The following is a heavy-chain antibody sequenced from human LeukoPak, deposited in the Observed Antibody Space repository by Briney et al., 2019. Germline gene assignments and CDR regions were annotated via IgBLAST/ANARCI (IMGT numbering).Heavy chain of an antibody. CDR1: GGSFSNYY. V-gene: IGHV4-34*01. J-gene: IGHJ3*01. CDR3: ARVGYATQRRVLSAVTIPTAGAFDV. CDR2: IYHTGST. Sequence: SETLSLTCAVYGGSFSNYYWSWIRQPPGKGLEWIGDIYHTGSTTYNPSLKSRVTISVDTSKKQLSLRLSSETAADTAVYYCARVGYATQRRVLSAVTIPTAGAFDVWGQGTLVAVSS. D-gene: IGHD4-17*01.